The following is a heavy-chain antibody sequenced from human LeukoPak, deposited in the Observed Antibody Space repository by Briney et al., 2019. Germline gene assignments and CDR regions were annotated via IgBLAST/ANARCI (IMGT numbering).Heavy chain of an antibody. CDR2: INHSGST. D-gene: IGHD6-13*01. J-gene: IGHJ5*02. CDR3: ARGRLSIAAAGTGGRWFDP. V-gene: IGHV4-39*07. CDR1: GGSISSSSYY. Sequence: SETLSLTCTVSGGSISSSSYYWSWIRQPPGKGLEWIGEINHSGSTNYNPSLKSRVTISVDTSKNQFSLKLSSVTAADTAVYYCARGRLSIAAAGTGGRWFDPWGQGTLVTVSS.